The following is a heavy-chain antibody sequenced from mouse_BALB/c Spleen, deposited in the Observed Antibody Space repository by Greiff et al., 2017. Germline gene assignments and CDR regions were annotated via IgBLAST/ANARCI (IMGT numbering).Heavy chain of an antibody. Sequence: EVKLMESGGDLVKPGGSLKLSCAASGFTFSSYGMSWVRQTPDKRLEWVATISSGGSYTYYPDSVKGRFTISRDNAKNTLYLQMSSLKSEDTAMYYCARHESSWGQGTLVTVSA. CDR2: ISSGGSYT. CDR1: GFTFSSYG. V-gene: IGHV5-6*01. J-gene: IGHJ3*01. D-gene: IGHD1-1*01. CDR3: ARHESS.